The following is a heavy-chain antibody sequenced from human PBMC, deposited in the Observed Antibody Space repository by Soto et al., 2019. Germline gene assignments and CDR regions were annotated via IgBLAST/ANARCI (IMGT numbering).Heavy chain of an antibody. CDR3: AREDDYGYRYINYGLDV. Sequence: GVSLILSCAASEFTFNIYTLHGVRQAPGKGLEWVAVISFDGTKKYYSDSVKGRFTISRDNLKNTLYLQMNNLRVEDAALYFCAREDDYGYRYINYGLDVWGQGTTVTVSS. V-gene: IGHV3-30-3*01. CDR1: EFTFNIYT. CDR2: ISFDGTKK. D-gene: IGHD4-17*01. J-gene: IGHJ6*02.